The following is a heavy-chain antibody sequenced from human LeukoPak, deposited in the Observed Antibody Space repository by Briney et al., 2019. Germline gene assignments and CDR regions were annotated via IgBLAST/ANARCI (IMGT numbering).Heavy chain of an antibody. CDR3: ARGRGGALSFDY. J-gene: IGHJ4*02. CDR1: GGSINSYY. V-gene: IGHV4-4*07. D-gene: IGHD2-21*01. CDR2: IYTSGST. Sequence: SETLSLTCTVSGGSINSYYWSWVRQPAAKGLEWIGRIYTSGSTNYNPSLKSRVNMSVDTSKKQFPLKLSSVTAADTAVYYCARGRGGALSFDYWGQGTLVTVSS.